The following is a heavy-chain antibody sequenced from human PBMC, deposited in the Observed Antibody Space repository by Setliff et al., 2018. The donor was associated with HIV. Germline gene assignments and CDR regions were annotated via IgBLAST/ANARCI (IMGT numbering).Heavy chain of an antibody. CDR1: GYTFSDYN. CDR3: ARIDPTAYHYHMDV. D-gene: IGHD3-9*01. Sequence: ASVKVSCKAAGYTFSDYNIHWMRQAPGQAFEWMGWMRPNTGATSYAQKFQGRVSMTRDMSISTAYMELARLRSDDSAVYYCARIDPTAYHYHMDVWGKGTTVTVSS. J-gene: IGHJ6*03. CDR2: MRPNTGAT. V-gene: IGHV1-2*02.